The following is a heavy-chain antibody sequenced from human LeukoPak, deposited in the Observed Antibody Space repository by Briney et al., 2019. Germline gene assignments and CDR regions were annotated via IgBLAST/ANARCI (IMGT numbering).Heavy chain of an antibody. CDR2: MNLKSGYT. CDR3: ARVAGSIDY. J-gene: IGHJ4*02. V-gene: IGHV1-8*03. D-gene: IGHD1-26*01. Sequence: ASVKVPCKASEYTFTTYDINWVRQATGQGLEWMGWMNLKSGYTGYAQKFQGRVTITRDTSTSTVYMELSSLRSEDTAVYYCARVAGSIDYWGQGTLVTVSS. CDR1: EYTFTTYD.